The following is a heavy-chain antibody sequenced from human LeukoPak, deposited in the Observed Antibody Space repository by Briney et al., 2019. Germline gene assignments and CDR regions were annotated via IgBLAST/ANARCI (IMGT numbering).Heavy chain of an antibody. CDR2: IYYSGST. CDR1: GGSISSGGYY. Sequence: KPSETLSLTCTVSGGSISSGGYYWSWIRQHPGKGLEWIGYIYYSGSTYYNPSLKSRVTISVGTSKNQFSLKLSSVTAADTAVYYCARVYDFWSGYFRALNWFDPWGQGTLVTVSS. D-gene: IGHD3-3*01. CDR3: ARVYDFWSGYFRALNWFDP. J-gene: IGHJ5*02. V-gene: IGHV4-31*03.